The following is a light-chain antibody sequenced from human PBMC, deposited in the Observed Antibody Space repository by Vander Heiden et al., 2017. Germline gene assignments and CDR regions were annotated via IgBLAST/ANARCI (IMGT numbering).Light chain of an antibody. J-gene: IGLJ2*01. V-gene: IGLV1-47*01. CDR3: AAWDDSLSVV. Sequence: QSVLTHPPSASGTPGQRVTISCSGSSSNIGSNYVYWYQQLPGTAPKLLIYRNDQRPSGVPDRFSGSKSGTSASLAISGLRSEDEADYYCAAWDDSLSVVFGGGTKLTVL. CDR2: RND. CDR1: SSNIGSNY.